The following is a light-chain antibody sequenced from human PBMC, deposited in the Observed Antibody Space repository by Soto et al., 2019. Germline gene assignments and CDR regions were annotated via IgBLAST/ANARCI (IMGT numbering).Light chain of an antibody. CDR2: EDI. J-gene: IGLJ2*01. Sequence: QSALTQPASVSGSLGQSITISCTGSSSDVGRYNLVSWYQQHPGKAPKLLIYEDIERPSGVSNRFSGSKSGNTASLTISGLLTEDEADYYCCSYAGGTTVVFGGGIKLTVL. CDR3: CSYAGGTTVV. CDR1: SSDVGRYNL. V-gene: IGLV2-23*01.